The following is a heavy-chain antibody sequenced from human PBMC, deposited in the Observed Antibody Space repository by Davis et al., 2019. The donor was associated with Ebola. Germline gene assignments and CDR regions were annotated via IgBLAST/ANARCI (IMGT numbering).Heavy chain of an antibody. D-gene: IGHD5-12*01. CDR1: GYTFTNYY. CDR2: INPNDGRT. CDR3: TTPGGQVSGYDVFDI. Sequence: ASVKVSCKASGYTFTNYYMHWVRQAPGQGLEWMGMINPNDGRTIYAQKFQGRVNVTRDTSTTTVYMDLRSLRSEDTALYYCTTPGGQVSGYDVFDIWGQGTMVTVSS. J-gene: IGHJ3*02. V-gene: IGHV1-46*03.